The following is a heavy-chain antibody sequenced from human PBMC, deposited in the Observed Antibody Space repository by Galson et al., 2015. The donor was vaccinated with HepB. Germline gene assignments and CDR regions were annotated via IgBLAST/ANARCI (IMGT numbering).Heavy chain of an antibody. V-gene: IGHV4-59*01. J-gene: IGHJ3*02. Sequence: SETLSLTCTVSGGSISSYYWSWIRQPPGKGLEWIGYIYYSGSTNYNPSLKSRVTISVDTSKNQFSLKLSSVTAADTAVYYCARGGYIVSPDAFDIWGQGTMVTVSS. CDR1: GGSISSYY. CDR2: IYYSGST. CDR3: ARGGYIVSPDAFDI. D-gene: IGHD2-21*01.